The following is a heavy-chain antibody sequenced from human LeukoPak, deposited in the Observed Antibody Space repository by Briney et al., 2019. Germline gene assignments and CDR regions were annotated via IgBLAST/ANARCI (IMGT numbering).Heavy chain of an antibody. Sequence: SETLSLTCTVSGGSISSYYWSWIRQPAGKGLDWIGRIYTRGSTNYNPSLKSRVTMSVDTSKNQFSLKLSSVTAADTAVYYCARDGLYLRDTAMDGVNWFDPWGQGTLVPVSS. CDR2: IYTRGST. D-gene: IGHD5-18*01. CDR3: ARDGLYLRDTAMDGVNWFDP. V-gene: IGHV4-4*07. J-gene: IGHJ5*02. CDR1: GGSISSYY.